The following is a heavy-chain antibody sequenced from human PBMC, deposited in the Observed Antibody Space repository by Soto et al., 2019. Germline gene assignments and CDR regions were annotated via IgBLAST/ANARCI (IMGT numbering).Heavy chain of an antibody. CDR1: GYTFNSFG. CDR2: ISGYNANT. CDR3: ARDFWSGRLPYHLDF. V-gene: IGHV1-18*01. Sequence: QVQLLQSGPEVKKPGASVKVSCKGSGYTFNSFGISWVRQAPGQGLEWMGWISGYNANTKYAQKFQGRVTMTTDTSTSTGDVDQRSLRSDDTAVYYCARDFWSGRLPYHLDFWGQGTLVTVSS. J-gene: IGHJ4*02. D-gene: IGHD3-3*01.